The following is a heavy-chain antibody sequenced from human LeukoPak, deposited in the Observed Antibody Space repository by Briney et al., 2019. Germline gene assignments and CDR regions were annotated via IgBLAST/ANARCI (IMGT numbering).Heavy chain of an antibody. J-gene: IGHJ5*02. CDR2: INTGAGGT. Sequence: ASVKVSFKASGNTFTNSNIHWVRQAPGEGLEWMGIINTGAGGTNYAQKFQGRVTMSRDTSTSTVYLELSSLRSEDTAVYYCAGVGFFGNWFDPWGQGTLVIVSS. D-gene: IGHD3-3*01. CDR3: AGVGFFGNWFDP. V-gene: IGHV1-46*01. CDR1: GNTFTNSN.